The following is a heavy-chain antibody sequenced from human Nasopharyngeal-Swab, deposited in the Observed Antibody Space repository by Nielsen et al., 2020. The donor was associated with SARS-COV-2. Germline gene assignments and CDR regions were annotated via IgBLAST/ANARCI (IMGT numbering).Heavy chain of an antibody. D-gene: IGHD3-3*01. CDR2: INHSGST. Sequence: SETLSLTCAVYGGSFSGYYWSWICQPPGKGLEWIGEINHSGSTNYNPSLKSRVTISVDTSKNQFSLKLSSVTAADTAVYYCARSLRITIFGVVIISRWFDPWGQGTLVTVSS. CDR3: ARSLRITIFGVVIISRWFDP. J-gene: IGHJ5*02. CDR1: GGSFSGYY. V-gene: IGHV4-34*01.